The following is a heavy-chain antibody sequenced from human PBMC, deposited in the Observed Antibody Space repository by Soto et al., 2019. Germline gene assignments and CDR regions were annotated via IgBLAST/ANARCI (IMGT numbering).Heavy chain of an antibody. J-gene: IGHJ4*02. D-gene: IGHD3-10*01. Sequence: QLQLQESGPGLVKPSETLSLTCTVSGGSISSSSYYWGWIRQPPGKGLEWIGSIFYSGSTYYNPSPKSRFTLVADTSKNHSSLKLGSVSAADTAVYYCARDLKFGDFFPFDSWGQGTLVTVSS. CDR1: GGSISSSSYY. V-gene: IGHV4-39*02. CDR2: IFYSGST. CDR3: ARDLKFGDFFPFDS.